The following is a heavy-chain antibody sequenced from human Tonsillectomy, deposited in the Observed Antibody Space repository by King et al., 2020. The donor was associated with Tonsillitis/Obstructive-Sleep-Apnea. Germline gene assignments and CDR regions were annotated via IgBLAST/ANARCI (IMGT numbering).Heavy chain of an antibody. CDR3: ARADVPAVIDY. Sequence: VQLVESGGGFIQPGGSLRLSCSASGFTVSNHYMNWVRQAPGKGLEWVSVIYSGGSTYYADSVKGRFTVSRDTSKNTVYLQMNSLRVEDKAVYFCARADVPAVIDYWGQGSLVTVSS. J-gene: IGHJ4*02. CDR1: GFTVSNHY. D-gene: IGHD2-2*01. CDR2: IYSGGST. V-gene: IGHV3-53*01.